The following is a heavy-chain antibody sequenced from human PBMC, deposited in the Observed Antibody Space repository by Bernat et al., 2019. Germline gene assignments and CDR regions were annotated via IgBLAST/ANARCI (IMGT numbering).Heavy chain of an antibody. V-gene: IGHV1-18*01. D-gene: IGHD2-15*01. CDR1: GYTFTSYG. J-gene: IGHJ4*02. Sequence: QVQLVQSGAEVKKPGASVKVSCKASGYTFTSYGISWVRQAPGQGREWMGWISAYNGNTNYAQKLQGRVTMTTYTSTSTAYMELRSLRSDDTAVYYCARDCSGGSCYPDQYYFDYWGQGTLVTVSS. CDR2: ISAYNGNT. CDR3: ARDCSGGSCYPDQYYFDY.